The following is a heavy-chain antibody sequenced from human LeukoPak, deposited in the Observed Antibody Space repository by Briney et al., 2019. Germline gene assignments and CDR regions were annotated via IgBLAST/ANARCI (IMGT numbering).Heavy chain of an antibody. D-gene: IGHD3-22*01. J-gene: IGHJ4*02. CDR1: GFTFSAYW. CDR2: INSDGFSI. V-gene: IGHV3-74*01. Sequence: GGSLRLSCAASGFTFSAYWMHWVRQAPGKGLVWVSRINSDGFSIAYADSVKGRFTISRDNAKNTLYLHMNSLRAEDTAVYYCAGDYYYDSSGRYWGQGTLVTVSS. CDR3: AGDYYYDSSGRY.